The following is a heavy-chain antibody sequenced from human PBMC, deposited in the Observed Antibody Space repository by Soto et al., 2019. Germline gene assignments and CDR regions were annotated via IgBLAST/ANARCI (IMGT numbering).Heavy chain of an antibody. CDR3: ARDQGPTPAAKGNWFDP. J-gene: IGHJ5*02. D-gene: IGHD6-13*01. CDR2: ISAYNGNT. Sequence: QAQLVQSGAEVKKPGASVKVSCKASDYTFASHGLSWVRQAPGQGLEWMGWISAYNGNTNSAQKFQGRVTMTTDTSTSTAYMELRGLRSDDTAVYFCARDQGPTPAAKGNWFDPWGQGTLVTVSS. CDR1: DYTFASHG. V-gene: IGHV1-18*04.